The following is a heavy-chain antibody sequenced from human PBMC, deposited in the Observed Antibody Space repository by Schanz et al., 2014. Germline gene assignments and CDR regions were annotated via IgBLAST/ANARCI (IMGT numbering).Heavy chain of an antibody. D-gene: IGHD1-1*01. CDR2: IGYLGDT. CDR3: ARGTDWNLHY. J-gene: IGHJ4*02. Sequence: VQLLQFGGGVVQPGRSLRLSCAASGFTFSSYAMHWVRQGTGKGLEWVSTIGYLGDTYYPDSVKGRFTVSRDSGQNSLYLQMNSLRAGDTAVYYCARGTDWNLHYWGQGALXTVSS. CDR1: GFTFSSYA. V-gene: IGHV3-13*01.